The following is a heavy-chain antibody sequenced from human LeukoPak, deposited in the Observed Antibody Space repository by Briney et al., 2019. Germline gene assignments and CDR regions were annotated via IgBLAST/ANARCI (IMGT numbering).Heavy chain of an antibody. CDR2: ISGSGGST. V-gene: IGHV3-23*01. J-gene: IGHJ4*02. D-gene: IGHD3-3*01. Sequence: GGSLRLSCAASGFTFSSYAMSWVRQAPGKGLEWVSAISGSGGSTYYADSVKGRFTISGDNSKNTLYLQMNSLRAEDTAVYYCAKDPTYYDFWSGYNYFDYWGQGTLVTVSS. CDR3: AKDPTYYDFWSGYNYFDY. CDR1: GFTFSSYA.